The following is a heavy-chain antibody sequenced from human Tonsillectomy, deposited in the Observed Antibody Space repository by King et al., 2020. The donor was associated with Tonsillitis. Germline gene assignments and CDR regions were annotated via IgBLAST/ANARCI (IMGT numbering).Heavy chain of an antibody. D-gene: IGHD3-22*01. V-gene: IGHV1-18*04. CDR3: ARNYYDSTGFYYSIFDF. CDR2: ISVYYGNT. J-gene: IGHJ4*02. Sequence: VQLVESAAEVKKPGASVTVSCKASGYILTSNSISWVRQAPGQGLEWMGWISVYYGNTSYAQKLQGRVTMTTDTSTSTAYMELRSLRSDDTAVYYCARNYYDSTGFYYSIFDFWGQGTLVTVSA. CDR1: GYILTSNS.